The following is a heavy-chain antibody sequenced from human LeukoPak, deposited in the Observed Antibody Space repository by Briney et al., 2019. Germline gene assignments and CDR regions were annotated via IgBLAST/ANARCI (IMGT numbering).Heavy chain of an antibody. V-gene: IGHV3-30*18. J-gene: IGHJ4*02. D-gene: IGHD3-22*01. CDR1: GXSFSSYG. CDR2: IGYDGSNK. CDR3: AKEIYYDSSAFFDY. Sequence: GGSLRLSCAASGXSFSSYGVHWVRQAPGKGLEWVAVIGYDGSNKYYADSVKGRFTISRDNSKNTLYLQMNSLRTEDTAVYFCAKEIYYDSSAFFDYWGQGTLVTVSA.